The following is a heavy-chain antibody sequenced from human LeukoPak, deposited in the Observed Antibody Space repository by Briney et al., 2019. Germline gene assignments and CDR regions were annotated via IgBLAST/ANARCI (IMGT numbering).Heavy chain of an antibody. CDR1: GGSISSGAYF. CDR2: ISYSGST. J-gene: IGHJ4*02. D-gene: IGHD6-13*01. CDR3: ASEKKSAAGVFDY. Sequence: SSQTLSLTCTVSGGSISSGAYFWSWIRQHPGKGLEWIGYISYSGSTYYNPSLKSRVTISIDTSKNQFSPKLSSVTAADTAVYYCASEKKSAAGVFDYWGQGTLVTVSS. V-gene: IGHV4-31*03.